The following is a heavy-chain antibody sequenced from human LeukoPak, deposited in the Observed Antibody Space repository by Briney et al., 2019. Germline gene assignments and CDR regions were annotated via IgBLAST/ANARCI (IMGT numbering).Heavy chain of an antibody. CDR1: VYTFTSCD. V-gene: IGHV1-8*02. J-gene: IGHJ5*02. CDR3: ARVSPPAATDGGEKFDP. Sequence: ASVKLSFNSSVYTFTSCDINWVRHAPGQGQELMGWMNTNSGNTGYAQKFQGRVTMTRNTSISTAYMELSSLGSEDTAVYYCARVSPPAATDGGEKFDPWGQGTLVTVSS. D-gene: IGHD2-2*01. CDR2: MNTNSGNT.